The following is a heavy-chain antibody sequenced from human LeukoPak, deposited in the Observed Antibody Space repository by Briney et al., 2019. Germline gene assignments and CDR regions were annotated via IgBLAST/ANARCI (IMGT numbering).Heavy chain of an antibody. D-gene: IGHD1-1*01. CDR3: AREVPNGGTAYYYGMDV. V-gene: IGHV1-46*01. CDR2: INPSGGST. Sequence: ASVKVSCKASGYTFTSYYMHWVRQAPGQGLEWMGIINPSGGSTSYAQKFQGRVTMTRDTSTSTVHMELSSLRSEDTAVYYCAREVPNGGTAYYYGMDVWGQGTTVTVSS. CDR1: GYTFTSYY. J-gene: IGHJ6*02.